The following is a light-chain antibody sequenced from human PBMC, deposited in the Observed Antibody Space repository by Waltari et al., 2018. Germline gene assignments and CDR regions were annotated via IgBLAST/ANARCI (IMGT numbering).Light chain of an antibody. V-gene: IGKV1-5*03. CDR1: QSISTW. CDR3: QQYSSDSHS. Sequence: DIQMTQSPSSLSASVGDRVTITCRASQSISTWLAWFQLKPGKAPKLLIYKASNLESGVPSRLSGSGSGTEFTLTIGSLLPEDFASYYCQQYSSDSHSFGQGTRLEI. CDR2: KAS. J-gene: IGKJ2*01.